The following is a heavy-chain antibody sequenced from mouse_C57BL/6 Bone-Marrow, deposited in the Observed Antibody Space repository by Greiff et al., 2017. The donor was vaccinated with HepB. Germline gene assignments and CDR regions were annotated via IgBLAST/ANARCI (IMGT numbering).Heavy chain of an antibody. CDR2: ISPSSGYI. V-gene: IGHV1-4*01. Sequence: VQLLQSGAELARPGASVKLSCKASGYTFTSYTMHWVRQRPGQRLEWIGYISPSSGYIKYNQNFKDKATLTADKSSSTAYMQLSSLTSEDSAVYYCARFYYYGSSPWFAYWGQGTLVTVSA. J-gene: IGHJ3*01. CDR3: ARFYYYGSSPWFAY. CDR1: GYTFTSYT. D-gene: IGHD1-1*01.